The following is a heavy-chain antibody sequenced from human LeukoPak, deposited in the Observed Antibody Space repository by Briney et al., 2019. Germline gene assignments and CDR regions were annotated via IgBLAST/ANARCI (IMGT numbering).Heavy chain of an antibody. J-gene: IGHJ4*02. Sequence: HSGGSLRLSCAASGFTFSGTWMHWVRQPPGKGLVWVARITSDGISTTYAESVKGRFTISRDNAKNTLYLQMNSLRAEDTAVYFCATLGDRSDYWGPGTLVTVSS. D-gene: IGHD3-16*01. V-gene: IGHV3-74*03. CDR2: ITSDGIST. CDR1: GFTFSGTW. CDR3: ATLGDRSDY.